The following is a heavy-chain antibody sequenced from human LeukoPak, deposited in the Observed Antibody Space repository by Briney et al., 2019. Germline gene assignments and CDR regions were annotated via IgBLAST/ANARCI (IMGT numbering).Heavy chain of an antibody. V-gene: IGHV4-59*01. D-gene: IGHD3-22*01. J-gene: IGHJ5*02. CDR2: IYYSGST. Sequence: SETVSLTCTVSGASISIYYWIWIRQPPGKGLEWIGYIYYSGSTNYNPSLKRRVTISVDTSKNQFSLRLSSVTAADTAVYYCARHRYYYDSSGYYYQPWGQGTLVTVSS. CDR3: ARHRYYYDSSGYYYQP. CDR1: GASISIYY.